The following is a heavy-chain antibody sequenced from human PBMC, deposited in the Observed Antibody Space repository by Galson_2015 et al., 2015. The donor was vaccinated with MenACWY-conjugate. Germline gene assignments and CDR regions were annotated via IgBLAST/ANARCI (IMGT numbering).Heavy chain of an antibody. D-gene: IGHD1-1*01. CDR1: GFTFGDYA. CDR2: LTANGGRT. CDR3: AKSVPYKSFVSKIYASYYYGMDV. V-gene: IGHV3-23*01. J-gene: IGHJ6*02. Sequence: SLRLSCAASGFTFGDYAMSWVRQAPGKGLEWVSGLTANGGRTYYADSVKGRFTISRDTSENPLYLQMNSLTAEDTAVYYCAKSVPYKSFVSKIYASYYYGMDVCGHGTAVTVS.